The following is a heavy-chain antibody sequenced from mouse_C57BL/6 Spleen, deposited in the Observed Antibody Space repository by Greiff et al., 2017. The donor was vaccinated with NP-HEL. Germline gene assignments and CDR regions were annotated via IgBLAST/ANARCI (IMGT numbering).Heavy chain of an antibody. J-gene: IGHJ4*01. D-gene: IGHD1-1*01. V-gene: IGHV5-17*01. CDR1: GFTFSDYG. CDR2: ISSGSSTI. Sequence: EVQRVESGGGLVKPGGSLKLSCAASGFTFSDYGMHWVRQAPEKGLEWVAYISSGSSTIYYADKVKGRFTISRDNAKNTLFLQMTSLRSEDTAMYYCARGAVVPFYYAMDYWGKGTSVTVSS. CDR3: ARGAVVPFYYAMDY.